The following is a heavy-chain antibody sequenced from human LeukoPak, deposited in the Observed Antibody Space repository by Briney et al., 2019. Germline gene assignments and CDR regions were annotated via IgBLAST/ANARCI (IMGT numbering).Heavy chain of an antibody. V-gene: IGHV3-23*01. CDR1: GFTFRSFA. Sequence: GGSLRLSCAASGFTFRSFAMSWVRQAPGKGLEWVAVTSGDEDSTHYAESVRGRFIISTDNSKNSLNLQMNSLRAEDTAVYYCTKGSGSSPFDPWGQGTLVTVSS. CDR3: TKGSGSSPFDP. J-gene: IGHJ5*02. D-gene: IGHD3-10*01. CDR2: TSGDEDST.